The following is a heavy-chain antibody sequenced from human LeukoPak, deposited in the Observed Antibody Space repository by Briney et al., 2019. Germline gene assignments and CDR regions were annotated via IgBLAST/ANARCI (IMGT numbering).Heavy chain of an antibody. Sequence: ASAKVSCKASGYTFTSYYMHWVRQAPGQGLEWMGIINPSAGSTSYAQKFQGRVTMTRDTSTGTVYMELSSLRSEDTAVYYCARLYCSGGTCYSPGDYWGQGTLVTVSS. CDR1: GYTFTSYY. CDR3: ARLYCSGGTCYSPGDY. D-gene: IGHD2-15*01. J-gene: IGHJ4*02. V-gene: IGHV1-46*01. CDR2: INPSAGST.